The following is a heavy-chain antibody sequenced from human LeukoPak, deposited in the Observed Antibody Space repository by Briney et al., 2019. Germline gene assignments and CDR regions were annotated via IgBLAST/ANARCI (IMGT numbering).Heavy chain of an antibody. V-gene: IGHV3-7*01. CDR2: IKQDGSEK. Sequence: GGSLRLSCAASGFTLSSYWMSWVRQAPGKGLEWVANIKQDGSEKYYVDSVKGRFTISRDTAKNSLYLQMNSLRAEDTAVYYCARDHCSSSSCFPSGTNYFDSWGQGTPVTVSS. CDR1: GFTLSSYW. D-gene: IGHD2-2*01. CDR3: ARDHCSSSSCFPSGTNYFDS. J-gene: IGHJ4*02.